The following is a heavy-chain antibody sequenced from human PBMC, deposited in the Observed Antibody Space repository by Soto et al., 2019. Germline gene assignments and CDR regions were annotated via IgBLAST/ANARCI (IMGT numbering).Heavy chain of an antibody. CDR1: GFTFSSYA. Sequence: PGGSLRLSCAASGFTFSSYAMHWVRQAPGKGLEWVAVISYDGSNKYYADSVKGRFTISRDNSKNTLYLQMNSLRAEDTAVYYCARDGWYCSGGSCYSDSSWFDPWGQGTLVTVSS. J-gene: IGHJ5*02. D-gene: IGHD2-15*01. CDR2: ISYDGSNK. V-gene: IGHV3-30-3*01. CDR3: ARDGWYCSGGSCYSDSSWFDP.